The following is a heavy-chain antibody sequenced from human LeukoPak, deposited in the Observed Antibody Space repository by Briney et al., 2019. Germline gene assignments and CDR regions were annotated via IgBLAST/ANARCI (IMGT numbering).Heavy chain of an antibody. V-gene: IGHV4-30-4*01. CDR3: ARSATVTTGYFDY. CDR1: GGSISSGDYY. J-gene: IGHJ4*02. Sequence: PSQTLSLTCTVSGGSISSGDYYWSWIRQPPGKGLEWIGYIYYSGSTYYNPSLKSRVTISVDTSKNQFSLKLSSVTAADTAVYYCARSATVTTGYFDYWGQGTLVTVSS. CDR2: IYYSGST. D-gene: IGHD4-17*01.